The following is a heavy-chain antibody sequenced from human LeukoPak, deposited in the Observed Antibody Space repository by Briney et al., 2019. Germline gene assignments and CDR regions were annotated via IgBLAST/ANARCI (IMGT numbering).Heavy chain of an antibody. CDR3: ARVLRNYYYYMDV. V-gene: IGHV4-34*01. CDR1: GGSFSGYY. D-gene: IGHD5/OR15-5a*01. CDR2: INHSGST. Sequence: SETLSLTCAVYGGSFSGYYWSWIRQPPGKGLEWIGDINHSGSTNYNPSLKSRVTISVATSKNQFSLKLSSVTAADTAVYYCARVLRNYYYYMDVWGKGTTVTVSS. J-gene: IGHJ6*03.